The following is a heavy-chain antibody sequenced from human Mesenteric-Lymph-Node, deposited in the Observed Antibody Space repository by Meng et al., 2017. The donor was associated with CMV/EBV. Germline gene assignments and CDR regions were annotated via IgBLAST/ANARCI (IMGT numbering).Heavy chain of an antibody. V-gene: IGHV4-34*01. CDR1: GGSFSGYY. CDR3: ARRVVTLGQKPFDY. J-gene: IGHJ4*02. CDR2: IYYSGST. Sequence: SETLSLTCAVYGGSFSGYYWGWIRQPPGKGLEWIGNIYYSGSTYYNPSLKSRVTISVDTSKNQFSLKLTSVTAADTAVYYCARRVVTLGQKPFDYWGQGTLVTVSS. D-gene: IGHD4-23*01.